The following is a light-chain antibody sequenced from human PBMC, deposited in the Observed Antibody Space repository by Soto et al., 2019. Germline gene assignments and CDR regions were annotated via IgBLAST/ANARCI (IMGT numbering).Light chain of an antibody. CDR3: QQYGSSLFT. CDR2: GAS. J-gene: IGKJ3*01. V-gene: IGKV3-20*01. Sequence: EIVLTQSPGTLSLSPGERATLSCRASPSVSSSYLAWYQQKPGQAPRLLIYGASSRATGIPDRFSGSRSGTDFTLTISRLEPEDFAVYYCQQYGSSLFTFGPGTKVDIK. CDR1: PSVSSSY.